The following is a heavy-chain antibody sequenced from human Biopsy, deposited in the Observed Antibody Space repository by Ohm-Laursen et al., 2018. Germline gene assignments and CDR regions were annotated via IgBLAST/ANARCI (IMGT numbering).Heavy chain of an antibody. CDR3: ERTFRNYDFLDS. CDR1: GFTFDDYA. CDR2: LTWNSGTI. Sequence: SLRLSCAASGFTFDDYAMHWIRQAPGKGLEWVAGLTWNSGTIAYGGSVKGRFTISRDNAKNSLYLHMNSLRLDDTALYYCERTFRNYDFLDSWGQGTLVTVSS. V-gene: IGHV3-9*01. J-gene: IGHJ1*01. D-gene: IGHD3-22*01.